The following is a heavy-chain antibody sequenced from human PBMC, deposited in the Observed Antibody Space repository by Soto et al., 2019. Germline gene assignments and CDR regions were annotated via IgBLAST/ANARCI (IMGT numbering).Heavy chain of an antibody. V-gene: IGHV6-1*01. J-gene: IGHJ3*02. Sequence: SQTLSLTCAISGDSVSSNSAAWNWIRQSPSRGLEWLGRTYYRSKWYNDYAVSVKSRITINPDTSKNQFSLQLNSVTPEDTAVYYCARDWVIRHCSGGSCYSASSAFDIWGQGTMVTVSS. CDR3: ARDWVIRHCSGGSCYSASSAFDI. D-gene: IGHD2-15*01. CDR2: TYYRSKWYN. CDR1: GDSVSSNSAA.